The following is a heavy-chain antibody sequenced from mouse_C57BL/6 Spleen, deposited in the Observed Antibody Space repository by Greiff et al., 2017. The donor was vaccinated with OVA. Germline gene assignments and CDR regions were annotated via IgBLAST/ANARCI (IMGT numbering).Heavy chain of an antibody. J-gene: IGHJ4*01. D-gene: IGHD1-1*01. Sequence: QVQLKQSGAELVRPGASVTLSCKASGYTFTDYEMHWVKQTPVHGLEWIGAIDPETGGTAYNQKFKGKAILTADKSSSTAYMELRSLTSEDSAVYYCTRSGYYGSSRSYYAMDYWGQGTSVTVSS. CDR3: TRSGYYGSSRSYYAMDY. CDR2: IDPETGGT. CDR1: GYTFTDYE. V-gene: IGHV1-15*01.